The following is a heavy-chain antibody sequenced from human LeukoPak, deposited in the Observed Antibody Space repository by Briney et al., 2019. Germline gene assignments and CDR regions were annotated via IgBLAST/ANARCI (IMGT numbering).Heavy chain of an antibody. V-gene: IGHV3-23*01. J-gene: IGHJ5*01. Sequence: GGSLRLSCAASGFIFGGYAMSWVRQAPGKGLEWVSGISGSGGSTYYADSVKGRFTISRDNSKNTLFLQMNSLRAEDTAVYYCAKASGGSSGRSDSWGQGTLATVSS. D-gene: IGHD6-19*01. CDR3: AKASGGSSGRSDS. CDR1: GFIFGGYA. CDR2: ISGSGGST.